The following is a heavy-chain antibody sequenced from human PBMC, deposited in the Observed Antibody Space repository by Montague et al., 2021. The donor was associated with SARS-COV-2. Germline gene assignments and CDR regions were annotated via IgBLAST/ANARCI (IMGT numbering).Heavy chain of an antibody. CDR1: GGSISSGGYY. J-gene: IGHJ2*01. CDR3: ARSPEPMIILIITSLNWYFDL. Sequence: TLSLTYTVSGGSISSGGYYWSWNRQHPGKGLEWIGYIYYSGSTYYNPSLKSRVTISVDTSKNQFSLKMSTVTAADTALYYCARSPEPMIILIITSLNWYFDLWGRGTLVAVSS. CDR2: IYYSGST. V-gene: IGHV4-31*03. D-gene: IGHD3-22*01.